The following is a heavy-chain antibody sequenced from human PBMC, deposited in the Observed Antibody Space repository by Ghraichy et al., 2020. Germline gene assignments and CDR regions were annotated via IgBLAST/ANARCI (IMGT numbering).Heavy chain of an antibody. V-gene: IGHV1-69*04. CDR1: GGTFSSYA. Sequence: SVKVSCKASGGTFSSYAISWVRQAPGQGLEWMGRIIPILGIANYAQKFQGRVTITADKSTSTAYMELSSLRSEDTAVYYCARDIRVGMLRTADIWGQGTMVTVSS. CDR2: IIPILGIA. D-gene: IGHD1-26*01. CDR3: ARDIRVGMLRTADI. J-gene: IGHJ3*02.